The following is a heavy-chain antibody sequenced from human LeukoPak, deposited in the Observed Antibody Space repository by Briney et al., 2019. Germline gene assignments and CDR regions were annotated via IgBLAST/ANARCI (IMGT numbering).Heavy chain of an antibody. CDR1: GGSISSNNW. CDR2: IYHSGSP. CDR3: ARDTWNCSSTSCYSHYYYYGMDV. V-gene: IGHV4-4*02. Sequence: PSETLSLTCAVSGGSISSNNWWGWVRQPPGKGLEWIGEIYHSGSPNYNPSLKSRVTISVDKSRNHFSLNLSSVTAADTAVYYCARDTWNCSSTSCYSHYYYYGMDVWGQGTTVTVSS. D-gene: IGHD2-2*01. J-gene: IGHJ6*02.